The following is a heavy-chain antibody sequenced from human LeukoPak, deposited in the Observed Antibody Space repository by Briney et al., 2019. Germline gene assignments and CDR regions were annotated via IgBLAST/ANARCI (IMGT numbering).Heavy chain of an antibody. V-gene: IGHV3-30-3*01. D-gene: IGHD4-17*01. CDR2: ISYDGSNK. J-gene: IGHJ4*02. Sequence: GRSLRLSCAASGFIFSSYAMHWVRQAPGKGLEWVAVISYDGSNKYYADSVKGRFTISRDNSKNTLYLQMNSLRAEDTAVYYCARVTTVTTPPDYWGQGTLVTVSS. CDR1: GFIFSSYA. CDR3: ARVTTVTTPPDY.